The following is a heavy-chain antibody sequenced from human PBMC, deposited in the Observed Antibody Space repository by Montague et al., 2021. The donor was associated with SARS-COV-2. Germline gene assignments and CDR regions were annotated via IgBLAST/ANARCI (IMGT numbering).Heavy chain of an antibody. V-gene: IGHV4-59*13. Sequence: SETLSLTCTVSGGSISSYYWSWIRQPPGKGLEWIGYIYYSGSTNYNPSLKSRVTISVATSKNQFSLKLSSVTAADTAVYYCARDSHYYDSSGHFDYWGQGTLVTVSS. CDR3: ARDSHYYDSSGHFDY. CDR1: GGSISSYY. D-gene: IGHD3-22*01. J-gene: IGHJ4*02. CDR2: IYYSGST.